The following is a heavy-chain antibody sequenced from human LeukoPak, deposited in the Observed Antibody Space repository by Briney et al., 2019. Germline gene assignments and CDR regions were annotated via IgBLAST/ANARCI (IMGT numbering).Heavy chain of an antibody. CDR3: AKTAGIAAAADFDY. D-gene: IGHD6-13*01. V-gene: IGHV3-23*01. CDR2: ISGSADST. CDR1: GFTFSSYA. J-gene: IGHJ4*02. Sequence: PGGSLRLSCAASGFTFSSYAMSWVRQAPGRGLEWVSGISGSADSTYYAASVRGRLTISRDNSKNTLYLQMNSLRAEDTAVYYCAKTAGIAAAADFDYWGQGTLVTVSS.